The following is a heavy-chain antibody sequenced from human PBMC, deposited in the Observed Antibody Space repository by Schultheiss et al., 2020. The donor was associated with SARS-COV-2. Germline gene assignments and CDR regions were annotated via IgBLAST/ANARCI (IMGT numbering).Heavy chain of an antibody. V-gene: IGHV3-30-3*01. D-gene: IGHD4-11*01. CDR1: GFTLSNFA. CDR2: ISYDGSNK. Sequence: GGSLRLSCAASGFTLSNFAMHWVRQAPGKGLEWMAVISYDGSNKYYADSVKGRFTISRDNSKNTLYLQMNSLRVEDTAVYYCARVPTYSNYVGHHDYWGQGTLVTVSS. CDR3: ARVPTYSNYVGHHDY. J-gene: IGHJ4*02.